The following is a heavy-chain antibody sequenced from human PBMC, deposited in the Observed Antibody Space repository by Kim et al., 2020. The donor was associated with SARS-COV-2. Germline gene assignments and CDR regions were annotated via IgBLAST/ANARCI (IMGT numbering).Heavy chain of an antibody. J-gene: IGHJ6*02. CDR3: ARAGIVVVPAARREQYYYYGMDV. CDR1: GGSISSYY. V-gene: IGHV4-59*13. D-gene: IGHD2-2*01. CDR2: IYYSGST. Sequence: SETLSLTCTVSGGSISSYYWSWIRQPPGKGLEWIGYIYYSGSTNYNPSLKSRVTISVDTSKNQFSLKLSSVTAADTAVYYCARAGIVVVPAARREQYYYYGMDVWGQGTTVTVSS.